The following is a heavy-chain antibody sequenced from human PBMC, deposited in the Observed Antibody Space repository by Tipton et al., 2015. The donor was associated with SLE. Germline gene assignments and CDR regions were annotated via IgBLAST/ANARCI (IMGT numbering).Heavy chain of an antibody. Sequence: TLSLTCTVSGYSISSGYYWGWIRQPPGKGLEWIGSIYHSGSTYYNPSLKSRVTISVGTSKNQFSLKLSSVTAADTAVYYCASYPYYYDSSGFAEYFQHWAQGTLVTVSS. J-gene: IGHJ1*01. CDR1: GYSISSGYY. V-gene: IGHV4-38-2*02. D-gene: IGHD3-22*01. CDR3: ASYPYYYDSSGFAEYFQH. CDR2: IYHSGST.